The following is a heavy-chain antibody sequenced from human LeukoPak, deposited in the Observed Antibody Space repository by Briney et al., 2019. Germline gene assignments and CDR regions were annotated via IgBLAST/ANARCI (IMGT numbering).Heavy chain of an antibody. V-gene: IGHV4-39*07. CDR3: ARGQVYYYDSSGYSGGPDY. CDR2: IYYSGST. D-gene: IGHD3-22*01. J-gene: IGHJ4*02. CDR1: GGSISSSSYY. Sequence: SETLSLTCTVSGGSISSSSYYWGWIRQPPGKGLEWIGSIYYSGSTYYNPSLKSRVTISVDTSKNQFSLKLSSVTAADTAVYYCARGQVYYYDSSGYSGGPDYWGRGTLVTVSS.